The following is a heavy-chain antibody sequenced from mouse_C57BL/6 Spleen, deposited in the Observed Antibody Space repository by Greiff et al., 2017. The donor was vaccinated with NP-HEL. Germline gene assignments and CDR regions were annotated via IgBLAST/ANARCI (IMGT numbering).Heavy chain of an antibody. CDR3: AREMIFYDYDDFDD. V-gene: IGHV1-53*01. D-gene: IGHD2-4*01. CDR2: INPSNGGT. Sequence: QVQLQQPGTELVKPGASVKLSCKASGYTFTSYWMHWVKQRPGQGLEWIGNINPSNGGTNYNETFQSKATLTVDKSSSTAYMQLSSLTSEDSAVYYCAREMIFYDYDDFDDWGQGTTLTVSS. CDR1: GYTFTSYW. J-gene: IGHJ2*01.